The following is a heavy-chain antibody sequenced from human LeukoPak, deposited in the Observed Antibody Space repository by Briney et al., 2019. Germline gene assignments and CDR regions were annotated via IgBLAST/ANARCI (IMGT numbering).Heavy chain of an antibody. Sequence: GGSLRLSCAASGFTLSRYWMHWVRQAPGKGPAWVSRINPDGSSISYADSVEGRFTISRDNAKNTLYLQMDSLRAEDTAVYYCAKDGGGMDVWGQGTTVTVSS. CDR2: INPDGSSI. CDR3: AKDGGGMDV. D-gene: IGHD3-16*01. CDR1: GFTLSRYW. J-gene: IGHJ6*02. V-gene: IGHV3-74*01.